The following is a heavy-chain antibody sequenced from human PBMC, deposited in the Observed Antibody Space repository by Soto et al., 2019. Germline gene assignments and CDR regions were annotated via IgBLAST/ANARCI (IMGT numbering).Heavy chain of an antibody. V-gene: IGHV1-2*04. D-gene: IGHD3-3*01. J-gene: IGHJ3*02. CDR2: INPNSGGT. Sequence: ASVKVSCKASGYTFTGYYMHWVRQAPGQGLEWMGWINPNSGGTNYAQKFQGWVTMTRDTSISTAYMELSRLRSDDTAVYYCARDRYFWTYDAFDIWGQGTMVTVSS. CDR3: ARDRYFWTYDAFDI. CDR1: GYTFTGYY.